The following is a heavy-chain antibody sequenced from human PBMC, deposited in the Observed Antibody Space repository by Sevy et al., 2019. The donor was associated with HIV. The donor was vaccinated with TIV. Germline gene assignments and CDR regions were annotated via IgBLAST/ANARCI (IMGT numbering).Heavy chain of an antibody. D-gene: IGHD3-16*01. CDR2: IKGDGSDK. CDR1: GFSFSANW. CDR3: AHETFERFES. V-gene: IGHV3-7*01. Sequence: GGSLRLSCAASGFSFSANWMNWVRQAPGKGLEWVANIKGDGSDKHYVYSVEGRFTISRDNAKNVLYLQMNSLRVEDTAVYYCAHETFERFESWGQGTLVTVSS. J-gene: IGHJ4*02.